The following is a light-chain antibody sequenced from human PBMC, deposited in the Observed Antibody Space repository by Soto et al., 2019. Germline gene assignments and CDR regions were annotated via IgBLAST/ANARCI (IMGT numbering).Light chain of an antibody. V-gene: IGKV3-20*01. CDR1: QTISNSY. CDR2: GAS. Sequence: EIVLTQSPGTLSLSPGERATLSCRASQTISNSYLAWYQQKPGQAPRLLIYGASSRAIGIPDRFSGSGSGTDFSLTISRLEPEDFAMYYCQQYDRIRQFTFGPGTKVDIK. CDR3: QQYDRIRQFT. J-gene: IGKJ3*01.